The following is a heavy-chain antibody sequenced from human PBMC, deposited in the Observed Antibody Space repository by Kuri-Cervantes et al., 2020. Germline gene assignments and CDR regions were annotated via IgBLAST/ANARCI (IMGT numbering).Heavy chain of an antibody. Sequence: SCAVPGGSISSGGYSWSWLRPPPGKGLEWIGYIYHSWSTYYNPSLKSRVTISVDASKNQFTLKLRSVTAGDTAQYYCARLDSSSSGDYWGQGTLVTVSS. J-gene: IGHJ4*02. CDR1: GGSISSGGYS. CDR3: ARLDSSSSGDY. CDR2: IYHSWST. D-gene: IGHD6-6*01. V-gene: IGHV4-30-2*03.